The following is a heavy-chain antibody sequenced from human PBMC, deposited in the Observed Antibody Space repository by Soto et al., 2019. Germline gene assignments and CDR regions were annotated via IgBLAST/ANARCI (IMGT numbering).Heavy chain of an antibody. CDR3: ATAPTYYDILTGYSSYFDY. CDR2: ISSSSSYI. J-gene: IGHJ4*02. CDR1: GFTFSSYS. D-gene: IGHD3-9*01. V-gene: IGHV3-21*01. Sequence: GSLRLSCAASGFTFSSYSMNWVRQAPGKGLEWVSSISSSSSYIYYADSVKGRFTISRDNAKNSLYLQMNSLRAEDTAVYYCATAPTYYDILTGYSSYFDYWGQGTLVTVSS.